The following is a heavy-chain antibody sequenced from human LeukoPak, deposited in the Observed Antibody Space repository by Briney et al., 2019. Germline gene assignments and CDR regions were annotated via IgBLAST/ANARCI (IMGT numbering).Heavy chain of an antibody. D-gene: IGHD3-9*01. Sequence: ASVKVSCKASGYTFTSYGISWVRQAPGQGLEWMGWISAYNGNTNYAQKLQGRVTMTTDTSTSTAYMELSRLRSDDTAVYYCAREGILTGYYRTFDYWGQGTLVTVSS. CDR3: AREGILTGYYRTFDY. J-gene: IGHJ4*02. CDR1: GYTFTSYG. CDR2: ISAYNGNT. V-gene: IGHV1-18*01.